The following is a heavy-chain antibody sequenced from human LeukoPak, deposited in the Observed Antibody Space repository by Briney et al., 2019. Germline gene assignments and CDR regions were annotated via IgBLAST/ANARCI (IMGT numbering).Heavy chain of an antibody. J-gene: IGHJ4*02. D-gene: IGHD3-22*01. CDR2: ISGSGGST. Sequence: PGGSLRLSCAASGFTFSSYAMSWVRQAPGKGLEWVSAISGSGGSTYYADSVKGRFAISRDNSKNTLDLQMNSLRAEDTAVYYCAPRYYSSRYAEYYFDFWGQGTLVTVSS. CDR1: GFTFSSYA. V-gene: IGHV3-23*01. CDR3: APRYYSSRYAEYYFDF.